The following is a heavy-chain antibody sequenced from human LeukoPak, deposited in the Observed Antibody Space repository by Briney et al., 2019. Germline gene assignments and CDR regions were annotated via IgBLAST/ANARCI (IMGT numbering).Heavy chain of an antibody. CDR1: GGSISSYY. V-gene: IGHV4-59*01. D-gene: IGHD2-2*01. Sequence: SETLSLTCTVSGGSISSYYWSWIRQPPGKGLEWIGYIYYSGSTNYNPSLKSRVTISVDTSKNQFSLKLSSVTAADTAVYYCARDRGIYCSSTSCYYYGMDVWGQGTTVTVSS. J-gene: IGHJ6*02. CDR2: IYYSGST. CDR3: ARDRGIYCSSTSCYYYGMDV.